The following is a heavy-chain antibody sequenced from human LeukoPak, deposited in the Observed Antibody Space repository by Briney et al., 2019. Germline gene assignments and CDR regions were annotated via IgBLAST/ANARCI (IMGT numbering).Heavy chain of an antibody. V-gene: IGHV4-34*01. D-gene: IGHD4-17*01. Sequence: PSETLSLTCAVYGGSFSGYYWSWIRQPPGKGLEWIGEINHRGSTNYNPSLKSRVTISVDTSKNQFSLKLSSVTAADTGVYYCASKSTDHGELRFDYWGQGTLVTVSS. CDR2: INHRGST. CDR3: ASKSTDHGELRFDY. CDR1: GGSFSGYY. J-gene: IGHJ4*02.